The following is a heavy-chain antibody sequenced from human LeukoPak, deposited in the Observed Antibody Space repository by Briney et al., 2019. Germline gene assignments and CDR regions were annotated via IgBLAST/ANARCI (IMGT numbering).Heavy chain of an antibody. CDR2: IKQDGSEK. D-gene: IGHD3-22*01. Sequence: GGSLRLSCAASGFTFSSYWMSWVRQAPGKGLEWVANIKQDGSEKYYVDSVKGRFTISRDNAKNSLYLQMNSLRAEDTAVYYCASHYDSRVYYYYMDVWGKGTTVTVSS. J-gene: IGHJ6*03. CDR3: ASHYDSRVYYYYMDV. V-gene: IGHV3-7*01. CDR1: GFTFSSYW.